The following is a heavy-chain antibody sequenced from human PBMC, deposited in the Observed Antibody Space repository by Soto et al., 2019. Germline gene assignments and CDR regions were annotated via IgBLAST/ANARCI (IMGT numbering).Heavy chain of an antibody. D-gene: IGHD5-18*01. CDR1: GGSISSYY. J-gene: IGHJ6*02. V-gene: IGHV4-59*01. Sequence: PSETLSLTCTVSGGSISSYYWSWIRQPPGKGLEWIGYIYYSGSTNYNPSLKSRVTISVDTSKNQFSLKLSSVTAADTVVYYCARNLRIQLWPPDYGMDVWGQGTTVTVSS. CDR3: ARNLRIQLWPPDYGMDV. CDR2: IYYSGST.